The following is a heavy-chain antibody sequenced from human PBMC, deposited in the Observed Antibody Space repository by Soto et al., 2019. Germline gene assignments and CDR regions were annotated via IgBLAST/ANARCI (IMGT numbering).Heavy chain of an antibody. Sequence: PSETLSLNYPVTSGAITGYYWNWMRQPPGKGLEWIGYIHYSGTTNYNPSLQSRVTISVDTSKNQFSLKLTSVTAADTAVYYCARAFYGSVQPTIWGQGTLVS. CDR1: SGAITGYY. CDR2: IHYSGTT. CDR3: ARAFYGSVQPTI. J-gene: IGHJ3*02. D-gene: IGHD3-10*01. V-gene: IGHV4-59*08.